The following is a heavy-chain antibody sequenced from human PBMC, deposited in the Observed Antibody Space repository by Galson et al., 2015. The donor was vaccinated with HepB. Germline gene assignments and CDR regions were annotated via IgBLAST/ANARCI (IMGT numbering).Heavy chain of an antibody. CDR2: INSDGSGT. J-gene: IGHJ6*03. V-gene: IGHV3-74*01. Sequence: SLRLSCAASGFTFSNYWMHWVRQAPGKGLVWVSRINSDGSGTSYADSVKGRFTISRDNAKNTLYLQMNSLRAEDTAVYFCARDLRGPHYYMEVWGKGTTVSVSS. D-gene: IGHD3-10*01. CDR1: GFTFSNYW. CDR3: ARDLRGPHYYMEV.